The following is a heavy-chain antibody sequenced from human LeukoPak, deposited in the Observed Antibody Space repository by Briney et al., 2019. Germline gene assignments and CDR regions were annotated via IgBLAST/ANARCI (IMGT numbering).Heavy chain of an antibody. CDR2: ISGSTGTT. J-gene: IGHJ3*02. V-gene: IGHV3-23*01. Sequence: GGSLRLSCAASGFTFSSYAMSWVRQAPGKGLEWVSTISGSTGTTYYADAMKGRLTISRDNSKNTVFLQMNTLRDEDAALYFCAKVGVGATLRPHSFDMWGQGTRVIVSS. D-gene: IGHD1-26*01. CDR3: AKVGVGATLRPHSFDM. CDR1: GFTFSSYA.